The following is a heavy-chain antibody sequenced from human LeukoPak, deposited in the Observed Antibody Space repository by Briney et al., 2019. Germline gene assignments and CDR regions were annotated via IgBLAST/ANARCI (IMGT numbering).Heavy chain of an antibody. CDR3: AKDEPVSFS. J-gene: IGHJ5*02. V-gene: IGHV3-30*04. CDR2: ISYDGSNK. CDR1: GFTFSSYA. Sequence: GRSLRLSCAASGFTFSSYAMHWVRQAPGKGLKWVAVISYDGSNKYYADSVKGRFTISRDNSKNTLYLQMNSLRAEDTAVYYCAKDEPVSFSWGQGTLVTVSS.